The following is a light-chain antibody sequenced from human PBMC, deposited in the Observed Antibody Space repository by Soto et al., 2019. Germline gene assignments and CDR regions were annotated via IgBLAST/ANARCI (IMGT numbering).Light chain of an antibody. Sequence: QSVLTQPPSVSAAPGQKVTIACSGSSSNIGNNYVSWYQQLPGTAPKLLINDNDKRPSGIPDRFSGSKSGTSATLGITGLQTGDEADCFCGTWDSGLSVVLFGGGTKVTVL. CDR1: SSNIGNNY. CDR3: GTWDSGLSVVL. V-gene: IGLV1-51*01. CDR2: DND. J-gene: IGLJ2*01.